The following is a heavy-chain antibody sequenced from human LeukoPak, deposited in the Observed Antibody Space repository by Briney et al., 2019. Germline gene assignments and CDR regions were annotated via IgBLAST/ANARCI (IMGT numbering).Heavy chain of an antibody. D-gene: IGHD3-22*01. CDR2: ISGSSSYI. J-gene: IGHJ5*02. CDR3: ARDVYYYDSSGFDP. Sequence: GGSLRLSCAASGFTFSNYYMNGVRQAPGKGLEGVSSISGSSSYIYYADSVKGRFTISRDNAKNPLYLQMNSLRAEDTAVYYCARDVYYYDSSGFDPWGQGTLVTVSS. CDR1: GFTFSNYY. V-gene: IGHV3-21*01.